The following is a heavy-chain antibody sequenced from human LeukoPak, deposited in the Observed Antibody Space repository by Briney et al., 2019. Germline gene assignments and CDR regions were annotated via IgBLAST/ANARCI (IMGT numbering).Heavy chain of an antibody. CDR3: ARENSGSYREFDY. CDR2: IHTSGST. J-gene: IGHJ4*02. CDR1: GGSISSYY. Sequence: SETLSLTCTVSGGSISSYYWSWIRQPAGKGLEWIGRIHTSGSTNYNASLKSRVSMSVDTSKNQFSLKLSSVTAADTAVSYCARENSGSYREFDYWGQGTLVTVSS. D-gene: IGHD1-26*01. V-gene: IGHV4-4*07.